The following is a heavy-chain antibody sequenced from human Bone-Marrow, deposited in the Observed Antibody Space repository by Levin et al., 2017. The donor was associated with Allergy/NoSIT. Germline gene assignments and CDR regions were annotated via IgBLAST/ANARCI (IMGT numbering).Heavy chain of an antibody. CDR3: ARSLRRESFDY. D-gene: IGHD5-24*01. CDR2: ISYSGST. J-gene: IGHJ4*02. Sequence: SETLSLTCTVSGDSLSSYYWSWIRQPPGKRLEWIAYISYSGSTNYNPSLKSRVTLSVDTSKNHFSLNLTSVTAAATAVYYCARSLRRESFDYWGQGVLVTVSS. V-gene: IGHV4-59*01. CDR1: GDSLSSYY.